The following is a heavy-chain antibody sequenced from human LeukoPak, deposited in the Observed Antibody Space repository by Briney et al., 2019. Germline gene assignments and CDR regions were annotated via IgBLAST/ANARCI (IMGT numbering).Heavy chain of an antibody. D-gene: IGHD3-3*01. CDR2: ISSSTSYI. J-gene: IGHJ6*03. CDR3: ARDGCYDFWSGYCDDYFYYMDV. CDR1: GFTFNKYN. Sequence: GRSLRLSCAASGFTFNKYNMNSLRQAPGKGLEWVASISSSTSYIYYADSVKGRFTISRDNAKNSLYLQMNSLRAEDTAVYYCARDGCYDFWSGYCDDYFYYMDVWGKGTTVSVSS. V-gene: IGHV3-21*01.